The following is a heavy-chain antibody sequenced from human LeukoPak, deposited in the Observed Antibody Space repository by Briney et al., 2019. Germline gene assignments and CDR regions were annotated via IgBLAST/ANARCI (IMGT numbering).Heavy chain of an antibody. J-gene: IGHJ4*02. CDR1: GGTFSSYA. V-gene: IGHV1-69*04. D-gene: IGHD6-13*01. CDR2: IIPILGIA. Sequence: GASVKVSCKVSGGTFSSYAISWVRQAPGQGLEWMGRIIPILGIANYAQKFQGRVTITADKSTSTAYMELSSLRSEDTAVYYCARDLGIAYYFDYWGQGTLVTVSS. CDR3: ARDLGIAYYFDY.